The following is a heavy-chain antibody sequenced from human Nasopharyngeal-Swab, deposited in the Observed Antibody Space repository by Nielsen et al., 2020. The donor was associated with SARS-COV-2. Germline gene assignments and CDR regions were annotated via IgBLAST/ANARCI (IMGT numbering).Heavy chain of an antibody. CDR3: ARDVAGADSA. Sequence: GGSLRLSCAASGFTFSRYWMHWVRQVPGKGLVWVSRIDTDGSTTDHADSVKGRFTISRDNVKNTLYLQMNNLRAEDTALYYCARDVAGADSAWGQGTLVTVSS. CDR2: IDTDGSTT. CDR1: GFTFSRYW. V-gene: IGHV3-74*01. J-gene: IGHJ5*02. D-gene: IGHD2-21*01.